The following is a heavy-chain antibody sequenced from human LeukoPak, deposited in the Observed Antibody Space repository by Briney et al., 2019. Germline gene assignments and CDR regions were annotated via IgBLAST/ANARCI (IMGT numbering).Heavy chain of an antibody. CDR1: GGSISSYY. J-gene: IGHJ5*02. CDR3: ARARIAAAKAALNWFDP. D-gene: IGHD6-13*01. CDR2: IYYSGST. V-gene: IGHV4-59*01. Sequence: SETLSLTCTVSGGSISSYYWSWIRQPPGKGLEWIGYIYYSGSTNYNPSLKSRVTISVDTSKNQFSLKLSSVTAADTAVYYCARARIAAAKAALNWFDPWGQGTLVTVSS.